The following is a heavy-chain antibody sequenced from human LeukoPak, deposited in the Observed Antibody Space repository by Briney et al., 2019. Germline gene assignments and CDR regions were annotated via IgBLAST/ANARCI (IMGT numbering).Heavy chain of an antibody. Sequence: QPGGSLRLSCAASGFTFSSYWMHWVRQAPGKGLVWVSRINSDGSSTSYADSVKGRFTISRDNAKNTLYLQMNSLRAEDTAVYYCARRRSSGWYDWFDPWGQRTLVTVSS. CDR3: ARRRSSGWYDWFDP. V-gene: IGHV3-74*01. J-gene: IGHJ5*02. CDR2: INSDGSST. D-gene: IGHD6-19*01. CDR1: GFTFSSYW.